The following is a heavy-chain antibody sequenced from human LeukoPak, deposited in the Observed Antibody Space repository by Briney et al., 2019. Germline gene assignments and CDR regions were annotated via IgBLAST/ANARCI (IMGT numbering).Heavy chain of an antibody. CDR3: VKSGGYGLIDY. V-gene: IGHV4-39*01. CDR2: IYYTGST. Sequence: SETLSLTCAVSGASISGSGYYLGWIRQPPGKELEWIGNIYYTGSTYCNASLQSRVTISIDMSKNQFSLRLSSVTAADTAMYYCVKSGGYGLIDYWGQGTLVTVSS. D-gene: IGHD6-19*01. J-gene: IGHJ4*02. CDR1: GASISGSGYY.